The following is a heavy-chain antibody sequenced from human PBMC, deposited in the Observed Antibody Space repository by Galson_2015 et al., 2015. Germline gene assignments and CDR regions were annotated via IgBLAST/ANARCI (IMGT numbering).Heavy chain of an antibody. CDR3: ARDWSDGDERVFDY. CDR2: IRSTGDAK. V-gene: IGHV3-48*04. CDR1: GFTFSTYS. Sequence: SLRLSCAASGFTFSTYSMNWVRQAPGRGLEWVSYIRSTGDAKYYADSVKGRFTISRDNAMNSLRLQMNSLRVEDTAVYYCARDWSDGDERVFDYWGQGSLVTVSS. J-gene: IGHJ4*02. D-gene: IGHD4-17*01.